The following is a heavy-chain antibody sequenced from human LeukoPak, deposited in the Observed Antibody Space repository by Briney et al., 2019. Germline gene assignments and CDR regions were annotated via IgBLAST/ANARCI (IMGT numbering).Heavy chain of an antibody. CDR2: IRYDGSNK. D-gene: IGHD5-18*01. CDR3: AKGGDTAVDIHYMDV. V-gene: IGHV3-30*02. Sequence: GGSLRLSCAASGFTFSSYGMHWVRQAPGKGLEWVTFIRYDGSNKYYADSVKGRFTISRDNSKNTLYLQMNSLRPEDTAVYYCAKGGDTAVDIHYMDVWDKGTTVTVSS. J-gene: IGHJ6*03. CDR1: GFTFSSYG.